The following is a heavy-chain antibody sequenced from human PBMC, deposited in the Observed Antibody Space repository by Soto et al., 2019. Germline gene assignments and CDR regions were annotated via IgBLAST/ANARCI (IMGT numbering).Heavy chain of an antibody. Sequence: EVQLVESGGGLVQPGGSLRLSYAASGFSFSNYEMNWVRQAPGKGLEWVAYISSGGSTVHYADSVRGRFTVSRDNARNSLYLQMNTLRVEDTALYYCARDRVAGGYWGQGTLVTVSS. CDR1: GFSFSNYE. D-gene: IGHD2-15*01. J-gene: IGHJ4*02. CDR2: ISSGGSTV. V-gene: IGHV3-48*03. CDR3: ARDRVAGGY.